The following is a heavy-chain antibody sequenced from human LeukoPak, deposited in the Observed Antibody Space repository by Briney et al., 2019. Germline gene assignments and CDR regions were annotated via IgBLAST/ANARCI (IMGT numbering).Heavy chain of an antibody. D-gene: IGHD5-18*01. Sequence: SETLSLTCAVYGGSFSGYYWSWIRQPPGKGLEWIGEINHSGSTNYNPSLKSRVTISVDTSKNQFSLKLSSVTAADTAVYYCARVSCSYGRLRDYWGQGTLVTVSS. CDR1: GGSFSGYY. CDR2: INHSGST. V-gene: IGHV4-34*01. J-gene: IGHJ4*02. CDR3: ARVSCSYGRLRDY.